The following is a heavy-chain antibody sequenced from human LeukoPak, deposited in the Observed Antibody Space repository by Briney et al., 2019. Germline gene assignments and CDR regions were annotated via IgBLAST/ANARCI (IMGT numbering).Heavy chain of an antibody. V-gene: IGHV4-59*12. CDR2: IYYSGST. D-gene: IGHD1-26*01. Sequence: SETLSLTCTVSGGSISSYYWSWIRQPPGKGLEWIGYIYYSGSTNYNPSLKSRVTMSVDTSKNQFSLKLSSVTAADTAVYYCASEVRWSFRLTFDIWGQGTMVTVSS. CDR3: ASEVRWSFRLTFDI. CDR1: GGSISSYY. J-gene: IGHJ3*02.